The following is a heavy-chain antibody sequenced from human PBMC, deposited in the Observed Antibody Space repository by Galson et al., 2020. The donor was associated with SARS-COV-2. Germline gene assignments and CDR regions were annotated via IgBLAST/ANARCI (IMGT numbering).Heavy chain of an antibody. D-gene: IGHD1-26*01. Sequence: SETLSLTCTVSGGSISSYYWSWIRQPPGKGLEWIGYIYYSGSTNYNPSLKSRVTISVDTSKNQFSLKLSSVTAADTAVYYCARVRNSGSYSYDAFDIWGQGTMVTVSS. V-gene: IGHV4-59*01. J-gene: IGHJ3*02. CDR3: ARVRNSGSYSYDAFDI. CDR1: GGSISSYY. CDR2: IYYSGST.